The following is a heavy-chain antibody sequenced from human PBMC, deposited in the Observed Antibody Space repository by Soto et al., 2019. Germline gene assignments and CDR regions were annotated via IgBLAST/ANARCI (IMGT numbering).Heavy chain of an antibody. CDR3: ARLHDPPSGSLDY. CDR2: IYYSGST. J-gene: IGHJ4*02. Sequence: QLQLQESGPGLVKPSETLSLTCTVSGGSISSSSYYWGWIRQPPGKGLEWIGSIYYSGSTYYNPSRKSRVTISVDTSKNQFSLKLSSVTAADTAVYYCARLHDPPSGSLDYWGQGTLVTVSS. V-gene: IGHV4-39*01. D-gene: IGHD3-10*01. CDR1: GGSISSSSYY.